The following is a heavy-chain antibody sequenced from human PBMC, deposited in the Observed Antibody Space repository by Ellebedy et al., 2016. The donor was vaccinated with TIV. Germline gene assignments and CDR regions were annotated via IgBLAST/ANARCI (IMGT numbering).Heavy chain of an antibody. CDR2: IRYDGSKK. CDR3: AKEADY. CDR1: GFTFSSYG. J-gene: IGHJ4*02. V-gene: IGHV3-30*02. Sequence: PGGSLRLSCVASGFTFSSYGMHWVRQAPGKGLEWVTFIRYDGSKKYYADSVKGRFTISRDNSKNTLYLQMNSLRAEDTAVYYCAKEADYWGQGTLVTVSS.